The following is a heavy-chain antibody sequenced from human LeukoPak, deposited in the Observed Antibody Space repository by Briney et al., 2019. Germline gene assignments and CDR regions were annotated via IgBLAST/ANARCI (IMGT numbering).Heavy chain of an antibody. V-gene: IGHV3-7*01. J-gene: IGHJ4*02. Sequence: PGGSLRLSCAVSGFTFSNYWMSWVRQAPGKGLEWVANIKQDGGEKYYVDSVKGRFTISRDNANNSLYLQMNSLTVADTAVYYCVRSARTFDYWGQGTLVTVSS. CDR3: VRSARTFDY. CDR1: GFTFSNYW. D-gene: IGHD1-7*01. CDR2: IKQDGGEK.